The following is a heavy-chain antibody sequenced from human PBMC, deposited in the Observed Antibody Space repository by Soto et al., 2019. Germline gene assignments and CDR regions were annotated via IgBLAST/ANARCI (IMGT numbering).Heavy chain of an antibody. CDR2: ISAYNGDT. CDR1: GYTFTSYG. J-gene: IGHJ4*02. V-gene: IGHV1-18*01. CDR3: ARRGGYYDY. D-gene: IGHD3-16*01. Sequence: GASVKVSCKASGYTFTSYGISWVRQAPGQGLEWMGWISAYNGDTTYAQKFQGLVTMTGDTSISTVYMELSRLRSDDTAVYYCARRGGYYDYWGQGTLVTVSS.